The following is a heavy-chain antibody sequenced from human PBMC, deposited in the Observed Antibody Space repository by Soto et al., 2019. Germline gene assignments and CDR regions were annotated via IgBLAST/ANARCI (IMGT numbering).Heavy chain of an antibody. Sequence: PGGSLRLSCAVSGFSVRANYMSWVRQAPGKGLEWVSVIYDTDTTYYADSVKGRFIISRDISKNILYLQMNVLRAEDTALYYCQGYGYWGQGTLVTVSS. J-gene: IGHJ4*02. D-gene: IGHD5-18*01. CDR1: GFSVRANY. CDR3: QGYGY. V-gene: IGHV3-53*01. CDR2: IYDTDTT.